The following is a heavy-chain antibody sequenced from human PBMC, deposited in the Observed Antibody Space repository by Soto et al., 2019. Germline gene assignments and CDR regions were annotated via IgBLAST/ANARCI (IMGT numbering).Heavy chain of an antibody. J-gene: IGHJ4*02. D-gene: IGHD3-22*01. Sequence: PGGSLRLSCAASGFTFSSYSMNWVRQAPGKGLEWVSYISSSSSTIYYADSVKGRFTISRDNAKNSLYLQMSSLRDEDTAVYYCATHTDSSGYYYQAYWGQGTLVTVSS. CDR3: ATHTDSSGYYYQAY. CDR2: ISSSSSTI. V-gene: IGHV3-48*02. CDR1: GFTFSSYS.